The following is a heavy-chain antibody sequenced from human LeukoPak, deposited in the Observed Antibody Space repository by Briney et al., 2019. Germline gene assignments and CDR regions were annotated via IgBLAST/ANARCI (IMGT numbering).Heavy chain of an antibody. CDR3: TTGLKIVVVPAFIDY. CDR2: IKSKTDGGTT. D-gene: IGHD2-2*01. Sequence: GGSLRLSCAASGFTFSNAWMSWVRQAPGKGLEWVGRIKSKTDGGTTDYAAPVKGRFTISRDDSKNTLYLQMNSLKTEDTAVYYCTTGLKIVVVPAFIDYWGQGTLVTVSS. J-gene: IGHJ4*02. CDR1: GFTFSNAW. V-gene: IGHV3-15*01.